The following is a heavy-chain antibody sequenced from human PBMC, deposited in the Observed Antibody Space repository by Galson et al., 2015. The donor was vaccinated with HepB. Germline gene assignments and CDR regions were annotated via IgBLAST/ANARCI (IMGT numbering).Heavy chain of an antibody. CDR3: ARVKNYGMDV. CDR2: MWFDGSNT. J-gene: IGHJ6*02. CDR1: GFTFGSYC. V-gene: IGHV3-33*07. Sequence: SLRLSCAASGFTFGSYCLFWVRQAPGKGLECVSHMWFDGSNTYYADSVKGRFTISRENSKNTLYLQMNSLRVEDTAMYYCARVKNYGMDVWGQGTTVTVAS.